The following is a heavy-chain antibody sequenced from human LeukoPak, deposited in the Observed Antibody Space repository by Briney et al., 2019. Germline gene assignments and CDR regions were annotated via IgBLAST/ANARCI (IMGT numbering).Heavy chain of an antibody. V-gene: IGHV4-38-2*02. CDR2: IYHSGST. CDR3: ARVYCGADCYLTSN. D-gene: IGHD2-21*02. Sequence: SETLSVTCSVSGGSISTYYWTWIRQPPGKGLEWIGSIYHSGSTYYNPSLKSRVTISVDTSKNQFSLKLSSVTAADTAVYYCARVYCGADCYLTSNWGQGTLVTVSS. J-gene: IGHJ4*02. CDR1: GGSISTYY.